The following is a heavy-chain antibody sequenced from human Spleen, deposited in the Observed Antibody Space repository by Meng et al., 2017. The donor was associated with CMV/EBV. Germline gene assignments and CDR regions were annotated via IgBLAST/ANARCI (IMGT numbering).Heavy chain of an antibody. V-gene: IGHV1-2*02. CDR1: GYSFTGHY. J-gene: IGHJ4*02. D-gene: IGHD5-12*01. Sequence: ASVKVSCKASGYSFTGHYMHWLRQAPGQGLEWMGWVNPHSGGTEYAQKFQGRVTMTRDTSISTAYMELSRLRSDDTAVYCCARSRYSGYDWDYWGQGTLVTVSS. CDR2: VNPHSGGT. CDR3: ARSRYSGYDWDY.